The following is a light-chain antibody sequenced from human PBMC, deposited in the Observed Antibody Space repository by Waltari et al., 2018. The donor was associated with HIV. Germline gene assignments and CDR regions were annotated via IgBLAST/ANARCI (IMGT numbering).Light chain of an antibody. V-gene: IGLV2-14*01. CDR3: SSFSSSSTPYV. CDR2: EVS. CDR1: TSDVGGYNY. Sequence: QSGLTQSASVSGSPGQPLTISCTGTTSDVGGYNYVSWYQQHPGKAPNLIIYEVSTRPSGVSNRFSGSKSGNTASLTISGLQPEDETDYYCSSFSSSSTPYVFGTGTKVTVL. J-gene: IGLJ1*01.